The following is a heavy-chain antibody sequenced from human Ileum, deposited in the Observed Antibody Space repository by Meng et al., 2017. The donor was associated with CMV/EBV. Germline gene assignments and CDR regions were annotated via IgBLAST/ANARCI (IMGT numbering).Heavy chain of an antibody. CDR1: GFTFSSYA. V-gene: IGHV3-23*01. J-gene: IGHJ6*02. CDR2: ISGSGGST. Sequence: GGSLRLSCAASGFTFSSYAMSWVRQAPGKGLEWVSAISGSGGSTYYADSVKGRFTISRDNSKNTMYLQMNSLRAEDTAVDYCAKDGKGRTISGVVIDPYYYGMDVWGQGTTVTVSS. D-gene: IGHD3-3*01. CDR3: AKDGKGRTISGVVIDPYYYGMDV.